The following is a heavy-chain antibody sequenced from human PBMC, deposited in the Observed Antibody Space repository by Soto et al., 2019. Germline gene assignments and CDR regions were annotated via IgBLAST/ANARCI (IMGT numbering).Heavy chain of an antibody. CDR2: TSWNSETI. J-gene: IGHJ4*02. Sequence: EVQLVESGGGLVQPGRSLRLSCAASGFTFKDYAMHWVRQAPGKGLEWVSGTSWNSETIDYADSVKGRFTISRDNAKNSLSLQMNSLRPEDTAFYYCAKDSGTTGTTGIDCWGQGTLVTVSS. D-gene: IGHD4-4*01. CDR3: AKDSGTTGTTGIDC. CDR1: GFTFKDYA. V-gene: IGHV3-9*01.